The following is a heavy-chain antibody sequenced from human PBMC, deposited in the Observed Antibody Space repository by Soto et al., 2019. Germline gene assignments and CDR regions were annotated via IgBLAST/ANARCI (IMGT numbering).Heavy chain of an antibody. V-gene: IGHV1-24*01. CDR2: FDPEDGET. Sequence: ASVKVSCKVSGYTLTVLSMHWVRQAPGKGLEWMGGFDPEDGETIYAQKFQGRVTMTEDTSTDTAYMELSSLRSEDTAMYYCATYQWLVPHFDYWGQGTLVTVSS. CDR3: ATYQWLVPHFDY. CDR1: GYTLTVLS. D-gene: IGHD6-19*01. J-gene: IGHJ4*02.